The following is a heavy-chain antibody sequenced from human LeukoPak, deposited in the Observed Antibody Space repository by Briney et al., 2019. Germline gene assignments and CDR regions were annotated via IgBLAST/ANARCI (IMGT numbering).Heavy chain of an antibody. J-gene: IGHJ4*02. V-gene: IGHV3-23*01. CDR1: GFTFSSYW. D-gene: IGHD3-10*01. CDR3: AKPPSGSEDY. CDR2: ISGSGGST. Sequence: GGSLRLSCAASGFTFSSYWMSWVRQAPGKGLEWVSTISGSGGSTYYADSVKGRFTISRDNSKNTLYLQMNSLRAEDTAVYYCAKPPSGSEDYWGQGTLVTVSS.